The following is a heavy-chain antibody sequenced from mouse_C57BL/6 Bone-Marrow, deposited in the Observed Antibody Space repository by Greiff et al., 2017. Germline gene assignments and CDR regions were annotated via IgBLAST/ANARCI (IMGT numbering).Heavy chain of an antibody. V-gene: IGHV1-64*01. D-gene: IGHD1-1*01. CDR3: ARRGHYYGSSYGYFDV. J-gene: IGHJ1*03. CDR1: GYTFTSYW. Sequence: QVQLQQPGAELVKPGASVKLSCKASGYTFTSYWMHWVKQRPGQGLEWIGMIHPNSGSTNYNEKFKSKATLTVDKSSSTAYMQLSSLTSEDSAVYYWARRGHYYGSSYGYFDVWGTGTTVTVSS. CDR2: IHPNSGST.